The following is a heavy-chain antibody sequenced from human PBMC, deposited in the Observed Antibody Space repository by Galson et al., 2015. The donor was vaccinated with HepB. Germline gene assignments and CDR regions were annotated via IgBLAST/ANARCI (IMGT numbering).Heavy chain of an antibody. CDR3: ARGGIVRLGANNWFDP. CDR2: INPNSGGT. CDR1: GYTFTGYY. Sequence: SVKVSCKASGYTFTGYYMHWVRQAPGQGLEWMGWINPNSGGTNYAQKFQGRVTMTRDTSISTAYMELSRLRSDDTAVYYCARGGIVRLGANNWFDPWGQGTLVTVSS. J-gene: IGHJ5*02. V-gene: IGHV1-2*02. D-gene: IGHD1-26*01.